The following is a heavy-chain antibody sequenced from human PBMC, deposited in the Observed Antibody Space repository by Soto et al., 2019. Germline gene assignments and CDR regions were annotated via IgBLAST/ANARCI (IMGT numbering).Heavy chain of an antibody. J-gene: IGHJ4*02. V-gene: IGHV1-8*02. D-gene: IGHD3-10*01. Sequence: QAQLVQSGAEVKKPGASVKVSCKASGYTFTSSDINWVRQATGQGLEWMGWMNPNSGDTGYAQKFHGRVTLTRNTSISTAYMERSSLRSGVTAVYYFARGPPESAGVWGQGTLVTVSS. CDR1: GYTFTSSD. CDR3: ARGPPESAGV. CDR2: MNPNSGDT.